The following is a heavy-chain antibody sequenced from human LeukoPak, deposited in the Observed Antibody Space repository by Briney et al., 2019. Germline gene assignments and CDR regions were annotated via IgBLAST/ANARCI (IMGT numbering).Heavy chain of an antibody. CDR1: GFTFSNAW. J-gene: IGHJ4*02. D-gene: IGHD6-13*01. CDR3: TRSYSSSWYDYFDY. V-gene: IGHV3-15*01. Sequence: GGSLRLSCAASGFTFSNAWMSWVRQAPGKGLEWVGRIKSKTDGGTTDYAAPVKGRFIISRDDSKNTLYLQMNSLKTEDTAVYYCTRSYSSSWYDYFDYWGQGTLVTVSS. CDR2: IKSKTDGGTT.